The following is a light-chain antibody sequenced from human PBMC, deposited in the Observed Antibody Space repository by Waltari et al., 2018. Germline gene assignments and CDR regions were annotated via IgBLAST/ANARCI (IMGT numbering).Light chain of an antibody. V-gene: IGKV3-20*01. CDR3: QQSGSSPPT. CDR2: GAS. CDR1: QSISSNY. J-gene: IGKJ3*01. Sequence: EIVLTQSPGTLSLSPGERATLSCRASQSISSNYLAWYPQKSGQAPRLPTYGASSRATGIPDRFSGSGSGTDFTLTISRLEPEDFAVYYCQQSGSSPPTFGPGTKVDIE.